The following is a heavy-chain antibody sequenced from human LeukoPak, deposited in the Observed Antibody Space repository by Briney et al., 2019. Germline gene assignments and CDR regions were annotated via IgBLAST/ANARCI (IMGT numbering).Heavy chain of an antibody. CDR1: GGTFSSYA. CDR2: IIPILGNA. V-gene: IGHV1-69*04. CDR3: ARDRISHYYDSSGYPPFDY. J-gene: IGHJ4*02. D-gene: IGHD3-22*01. Sequence: SVKVSCKASGGTFSSYAISWVRQAPGQGLEWMGMIIPILGNANYTQKFQGRVTITADKSTSTAYMELSSLRSEDTAVYYCARDRISHYYDSSGYPPFDYWGQGTLVTVSS.